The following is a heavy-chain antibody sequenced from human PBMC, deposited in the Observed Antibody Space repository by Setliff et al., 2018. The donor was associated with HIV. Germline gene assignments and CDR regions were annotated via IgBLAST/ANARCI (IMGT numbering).Heavy chain of an antibody. CDR1: GFTFSSHN. CDR3: ARIVLFCSGDTCYMDTFDL. CDR2: ISPSGAYI. J-gene: IGHJ3*01. Sequence: GGSLRLSCAASGFTFSSHNMNWVRQVPGKGLEWVSSISPSGAYIYYADSMKGRFTISRDNAKNSVYLHMNSLRVEDTALYFCARIVLFCSGDTCYMDTFDLWGQGTPVTVS. D-gene: IGHD2-8*02. V-gene: IGHV3-21*01.